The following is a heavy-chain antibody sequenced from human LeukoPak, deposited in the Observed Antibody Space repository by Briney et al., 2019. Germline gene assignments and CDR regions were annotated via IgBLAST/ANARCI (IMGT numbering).Heavy chain of an antibody. Sequence: GGSLRLSCAASGFTFSSYGMSWVRQAPGKGLVWVSRINSDGSSTSYADSVKGRFTISRDNAKNTLYLQMNSLRAEDTAVYYCASQGYSYGYWGQGTLVTVSS. D-gene: IGHD5-18*01. J-gene: IGHJ4*02. CDR1: GFTFSSYG. V-gene: IGHV3-74*01. CDR3: ASQGYSYGY. CDR2: INSDGSST.